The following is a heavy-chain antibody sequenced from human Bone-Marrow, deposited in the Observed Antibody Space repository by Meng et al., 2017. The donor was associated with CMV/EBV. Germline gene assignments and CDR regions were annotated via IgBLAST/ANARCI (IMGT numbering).Heavy chain of an antibody. D-gene: IGHD1-26*01. CDR2: TYDGVRDS. Sequence: ESLKISCAASGFSFTSFGMNWVRQIPGKGLQWIANTYDGVRDSRYADSVKGRFTISRDNTKYMLYLQMNSLRVEDTAIYYCARGGPYVKEGLGEWYLDLWGRGTLVTVSS. V-gene: IGHV3-23*03. J-gene: IGHJ2*01. CDR1: GFSFTSFG. CDR3: ARGGPYVKEGLGEWYLDL.